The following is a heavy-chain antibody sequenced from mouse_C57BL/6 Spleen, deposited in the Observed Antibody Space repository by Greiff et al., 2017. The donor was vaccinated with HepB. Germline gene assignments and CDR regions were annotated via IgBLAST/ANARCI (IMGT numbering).Heavy chain of an antibody. D-gene: IGHD1-2*01. CDR2: IYPGSGST. V-gene: IGHV1-55*01. Sequence: QVQLQQPGAELVKPGASVKLSCKASGYTFTSYWITWVKQRPGQGLAWIGDIYPGSGSTNYNEKFKSKATLTVDTSSSTAYMQLSSLTSEDSAVYYCARYGWDYYAMDYWGQGTSVTVSS. CDR1: GYTFTSYW. J-gene: IGHJ4*01. CDR3: ARYGWDYYAMDY.